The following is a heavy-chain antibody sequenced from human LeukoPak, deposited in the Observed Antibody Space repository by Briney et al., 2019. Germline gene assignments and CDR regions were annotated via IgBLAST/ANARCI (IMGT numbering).Heavy chain of an antibody. D-gene: IGHD1-26*01. CDR2: FDPEDGET. Sequence: ASVKVSCKVSGYTLTELSMHWVRQAPGRGLEWMGGFDPEDGETIYAQKFQGRVTMTEDTSTDTAYMELSSLRSEDTAVYYCATSSGSYYLRLDYWGQGTLVTVSS. V-gene: IGHV1-24*01. J-gene: IGHJ4*02. CDR3: ATSSGSYYLRLDY. CDR1: GYTLTELS.